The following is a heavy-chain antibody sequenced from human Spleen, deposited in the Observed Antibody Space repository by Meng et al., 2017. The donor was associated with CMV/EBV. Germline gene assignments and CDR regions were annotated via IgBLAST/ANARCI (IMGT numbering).Heavy chain of an antibody. D-gene: IGHD7-27*01. V-gene: IGHV3-21*01. CDR3: ARGRVLTGDPLFDY. CDR2: ISSGSSYI. CDR1: GFTFSSYS. Sequence: GGSLRLSCAASGFTFSSYSMNWVRQVPGKGLEWVSSISSGSSYIYYADSMKGRFTISRDNAKNSLYLQMNSLRAEDTAVYYFARGRVLTGDPLFDYWGQGTLVTVSS. J-gene: IGHJ4*02.